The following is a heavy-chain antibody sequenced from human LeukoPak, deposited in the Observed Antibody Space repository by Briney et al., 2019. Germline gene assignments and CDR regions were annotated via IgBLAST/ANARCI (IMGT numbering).Heavy chain of an antibody. D-gene: IGHD3-22*01. CDR2: ITGNGGST. Sequence: GGSLRLSCAASGFMFSSYAMSWVRQAPGKGLEWVSSITGNGGSTYYADSVKGRFTISRDNSKNTLYLQMNSLRAEDTAVYYCARASYSYDISGWVPFDYWGQGTLVTVSS. J-gene: IGHJ4*02. V-gene: IGHV3-23*01. CDR3: ARASYSYDISGWVPFDY. CDR1: GFMFSSYA.